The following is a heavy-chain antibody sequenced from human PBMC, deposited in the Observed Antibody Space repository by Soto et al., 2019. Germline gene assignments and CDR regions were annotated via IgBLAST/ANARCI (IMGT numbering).Heavy chain of an antibody. V-gene: IGHV4-4*02. CDR3: ATRRPVAGYYFDY. CDR1: GGSISSSNW. CDR2: IYHSGST. J-gene: IGHJ4*02. Sequence: KPSETLSLTCAVSGGSISSSNWWSWVRQPPGKGLEWIGEIYHSGSTNYNPSLKSRVTISVDKSKNQFSLKLSSVTAADTAVYYCATRRPVAGYYFDYWGQGTLVTVSS. D-gene: IGHD6-19*01.